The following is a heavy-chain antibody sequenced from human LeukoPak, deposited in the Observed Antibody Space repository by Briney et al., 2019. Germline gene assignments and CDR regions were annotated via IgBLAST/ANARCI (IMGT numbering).Heavy chain of an antibody. D-gene: IGHD2-21*02. V-gene: IGHV3-53*01. J-gene: IGHJ3*02. CDR3: VRKNRDFNAAFDI. Sequence: PGGSLRLSCAASGFTVSNNYMSWVRQAPGKGLEWVSITYSDSSTYYADSVKGRFTISRDTSQNTLSLQMNSLRAEDTAVYYCVRKNRDFNAAFDIWGQGTVVTVSS. CDR1: GFTVSNNY. CDR2: TYSDSST.